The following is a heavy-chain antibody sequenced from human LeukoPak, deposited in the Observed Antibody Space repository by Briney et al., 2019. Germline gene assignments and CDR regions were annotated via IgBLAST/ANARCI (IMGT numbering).Heavy chain of an antibody. D-gene: IGHD2-15*01. Sequence: PGGSLRHSCAASGFTFSNYGMSWVRQAPGKGVEWVANIKQDGSEKYYVDSVKGRFTITRDKAKNSLYLQMNSLRAEDTAVYYCARAACSGGSCYPFDYWGQGTLVTVSS. CDR2: IKQDGSEK. J-gene: IGHJ4*02. V-gene: IGHV3-7*01. CDR3: ARAACSGGSCYPFDY. CDR1: GFTFSNYG.